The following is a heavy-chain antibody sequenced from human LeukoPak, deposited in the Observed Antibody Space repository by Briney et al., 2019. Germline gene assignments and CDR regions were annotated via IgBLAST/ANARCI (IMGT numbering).Heavy chain of an antibody. CDR3: ARGAGSSIDY. D-gene: IGHD6-13*01. CDR1: GYSFIGYY. Sequence: ASVKVSCKASGYSFIGYYIHWVRRAPGQGLEWMGWINHNSGGTKYAQKFQGRVTMTGDTSISTAYMELSGLRSDDTAVYYCARGAGSSIDYWGQGTLVTVSS. V-gene: IGHV1-2*02. CDR2: INHNSGGT. J-gene: IGHJ4*02.